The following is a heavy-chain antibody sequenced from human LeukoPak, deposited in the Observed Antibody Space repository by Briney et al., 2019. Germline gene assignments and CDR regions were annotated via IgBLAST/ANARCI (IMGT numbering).Heavy chain of an antibody. V-gene: IGHV3-15*01. CDR2: IKRKSDGGTT. CDR1: GFSFNDAW. J-gene: IGHJ4*02. CDR3: TTCSGGSCSHFDY. D-gene: IGHD2-15*01. Sequence: GGSLRLSCAASGFSFNDAWMSWVRQGSGKGLEWVGRIKRKSDGGTTDYAAPVKGRFTISRDDSKNTLYLHMNSLKTEDTAVYYCTTCSGGSCSHFDYWGQGTVVTVSS.